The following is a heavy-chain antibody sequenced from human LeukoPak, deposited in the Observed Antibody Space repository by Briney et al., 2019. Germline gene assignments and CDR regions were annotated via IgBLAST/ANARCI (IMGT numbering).Heavy chain of an antibody. CDR3: ARNESVLGTTGLNDFFDD. CDR1: GGSISRRSDY. D-gene: IGHD1-26*01. CDR2: IYYSGST. V-gene: IGHV4-39*01. J-gene: IGHJ4*02. Sequence: SETLSLTCTVTGGSISRRSDYWGWIRQPPGKGLEWIGSIYYSGSTYYNPSFKSRVTISVDTSRNQFSLQLSYVTAADTAVYYCARNESVLGTTGLNDFFDDWGQGSLVTVPS.